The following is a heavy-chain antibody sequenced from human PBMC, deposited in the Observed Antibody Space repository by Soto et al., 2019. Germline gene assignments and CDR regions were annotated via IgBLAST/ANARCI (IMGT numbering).Heavy chain of an antibody. V-gene: IGHV3-30*18. Sequence: GRSLRLSCAASGFTFSSYGMHWVRQAPGKGLEWVAVISYDGSNKYYADSVKGRFTISRDNSKNTLYLQMNSLRAEDTAVYYCAKDEVPPGYDFWSGYKPVYYYYYGMDVWGQGTTVTVSS. CDR1: GFTFSSYG. D-gene: IGHD3-3*01. CDR3: AKDEVPPGYDFWSGYKPVYYYYYGMDV. J-gene: IGHJ6*02. CDR2: ISYDGSNK.